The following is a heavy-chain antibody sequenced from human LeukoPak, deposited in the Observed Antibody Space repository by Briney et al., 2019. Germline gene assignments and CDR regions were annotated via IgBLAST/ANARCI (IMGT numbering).Heavy chain of an antibody. J-gene: IGHJ4*02. V-gene: IGHV1-18*01. CDR2: ISAYNGNT. Sequence: GASVKVSCKASGYTFTSYGISWVRQAPGQGLEWMGWISAYNGNTNYAQKLQGRVTMTTDTSTSTAYMELRSLRSDDTAVYYCARDQGGAYSSSSLVDYWGQGTLVTVSS. D-gene: IGHD6-6*01. CDR1: GYTFTSYG. CDR3: ARDQGGAYSSSSLVDY.